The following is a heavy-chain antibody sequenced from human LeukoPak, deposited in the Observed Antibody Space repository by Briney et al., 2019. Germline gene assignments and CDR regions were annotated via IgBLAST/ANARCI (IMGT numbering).Heavy chain of an antibody. Sequence: SETLSLTCGVSGASISRPYWWSWVRQPPGKGLEWIAEISHSGTTHYNPSLKGRVIISVDKSKNQVFLKLNSVTAADTAMYYCARDGGSDQYYFDNWGQGTLVTVSS. CDR2: ISHSGTT. CDR1: GASISRPYW. V-gene: IGHV4-4*02. D-gene: IGHD6-19*01. CDR3: ARDGGSDQYYFDN. J-gene: IGHJ4*02.